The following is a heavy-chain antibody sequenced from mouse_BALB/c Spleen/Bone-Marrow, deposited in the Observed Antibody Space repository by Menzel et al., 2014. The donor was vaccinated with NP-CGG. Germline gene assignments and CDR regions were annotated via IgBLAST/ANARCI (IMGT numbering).Heavy chain of an antibody. D-gene: IGHD1-1*01. J-gene: IGHJ1*01. Sequence: EESGGRLVTPGKPLTLTCTVSGFSLSDYAVGWVRQAPGRGLEYIGMIPSSGITYYASWVNGRFAISKTSTTVDLKITSPTTEDTATYFCARLSSVYTYAFDLWGPGTLVTVSS. CDR3: ARLSSVYTYAFDL. CDR2: IPSSGIT. CDR1: GFSLSDYA. V-gene: IGHV5-17*03.